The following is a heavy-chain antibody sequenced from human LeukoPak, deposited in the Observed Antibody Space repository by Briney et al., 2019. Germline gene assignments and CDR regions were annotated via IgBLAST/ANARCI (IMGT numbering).Heavy chain of an antibody. Sequence: ASVKVSCKASGYTFTGYYVHWVRQAPGQGLEWMGWIDPNSGGTNYAQKFQGRVTMTRDTSISTAYMELSRLRSDDTAVYYCARTFIYDNSGGDAFDIWGQGTMVTVSS. CDR3: ARTFIYDNSGGDAFDI. J-gene: IGHJ3*02. D-gene: IGHD3-22*01. V-gene: IGHV1-2*02. CDR1: GYTFTGYY. CDR2: IDPNSGGT.